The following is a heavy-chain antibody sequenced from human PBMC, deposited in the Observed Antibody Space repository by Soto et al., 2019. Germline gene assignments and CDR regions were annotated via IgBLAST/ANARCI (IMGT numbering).Heavy chain of an antibody. V-gene: IGHV3-23*01. CDR2: ISGSGGST. J-gene: IGHJ3*02. Sequence: GGSLRLSCAASGFTFSGYAMSWVRQAPGKGLEWVSAISGSGGSTCYADSVKGRFTISRDNSKNTLYLQMNSLRAEDTAVYYCAKDLYDCSGYYFLDAFDIWGQGTMVTVSS. D-gene: IGHD3-22*01. CDR1: GFTFSGYA. CDR3: AKDLYDCSGYYFLDAFDI.